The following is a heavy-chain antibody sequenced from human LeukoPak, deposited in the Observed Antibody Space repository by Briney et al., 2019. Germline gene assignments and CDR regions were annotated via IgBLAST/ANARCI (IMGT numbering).Heavy chain of an antibody. CDR2: IYYSGST. CDR3: ARTVVIAAAGFDY. J-gene: IGHJ4*02. D-gene: IGHD6-13*01. Sequence: KASETLSLTCTVSGGSISSYSWSWIRQPPGKGLEWIGYIYYSGSTNYNPSLKSRVTISVDTSKNQFSLKLSSVTAADTAVYYCARTVVIAAAGFDYWGQGTLVTVSS. V-gene: IGHV4-59*08. CDR1: GGSISSYS.